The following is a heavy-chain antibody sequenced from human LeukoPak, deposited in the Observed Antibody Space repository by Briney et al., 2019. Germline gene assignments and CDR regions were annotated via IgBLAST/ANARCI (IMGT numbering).Heavy chain of an antibody. CDR1: GFTFSNYW. J-gene: IGHJ3*02. D-gene: IGHD3-22*01. V-gene: IGHV3-74*01. CDR2: INDDGSTT. Sequence: GGSLRLSCAASGFTFSNYWMHWVRQAPGKGLVWVSRINDDGSTTTYADSVKGRFTISRDNAKNSLYLQMNSLRAEDTAVYYCARAMIVVVITSHAFDIWGQGTMVTVSS. CDR3: ARAMIVVVITSHAFDI.